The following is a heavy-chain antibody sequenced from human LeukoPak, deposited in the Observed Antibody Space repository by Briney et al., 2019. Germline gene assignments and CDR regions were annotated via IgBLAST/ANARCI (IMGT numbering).Heavy chain of an antibody. Sequence: SETLSLTCTVSGDSISSYYWSWIRQPPGKGLEWIGYISHSGSTKYNPSLKSRVTISIDTSKNQFSLKVRSVTAADTAVYYCARSYGSGSYFDSWGQGTLVTVSS. CDR3: ARSYGSGSYFDS. CDR2: ISHSGST. V-gene: IGHV4-59*01. J-gene: IGHJ4*02. D-gene: IGHD3-10*01. CDR1: GDSISSYY.